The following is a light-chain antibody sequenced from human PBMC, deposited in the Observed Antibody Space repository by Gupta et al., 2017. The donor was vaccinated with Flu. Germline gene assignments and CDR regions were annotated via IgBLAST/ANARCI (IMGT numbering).Light chain of an antibody. Sequence: SYELTQPSSVSVSPGQTARTTCSGDVLAKKYARWFQKKPGQAPVMVIYKDSERPSGSPARFSGSSSGTTVTLTISGAQVEDEADYYCYTAADNNWVFGGGTKLTVL. CDR2: KDS. J-gene: IGLJ3*02. CDR1: VLAKKY. CDR3: YTAADNNWV. V-gene: IGLV3-27*01.